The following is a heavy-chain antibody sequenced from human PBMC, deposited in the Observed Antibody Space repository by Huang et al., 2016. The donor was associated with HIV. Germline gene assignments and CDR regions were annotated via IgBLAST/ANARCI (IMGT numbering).Heavy chain of an antibody. CDR1: GFSFSSYV. D-gene: IGHD3-3*01. V-gene: IGHV3-30*18. CDR3: AKDKYLMSTILAYYFDC. Sequence: QVQLVESGGGVVQPGRSLRLSCTASGFSFSSYVMHWVRQARGKGVEWVACVSFDGRTKYSADAVEGRFTISRDNSKNTLYLKMNSLTVEDTAVYYCAKDKYLMSTILAYYFDCWGQGTLVTVSS. CDR2: VSFDGRTK. J-gene: IGHJ4*02.